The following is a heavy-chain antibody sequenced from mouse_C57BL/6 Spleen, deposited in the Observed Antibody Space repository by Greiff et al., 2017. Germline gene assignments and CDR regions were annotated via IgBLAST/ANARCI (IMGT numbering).Heavy chain of an antibody. Sequence: QVQLQQPGAELVRPGSSVKLSCKASGYTFTSYWMDWVKQRPGQGLEWIGNIYPSDSETHYNQKFKDKATLTVDKSSSTASMQLSSLTSEDSAVYYCARGAGPFAYWGQGTLVTVSA. CDR1: GYTFTSYW. J-gene: IGHJ3*01. CDR3: ARGAGPFAY. D-gene: IGHD3-3*01. V-gene: IGHV1-61*01. CDR2: IYPSDSET.